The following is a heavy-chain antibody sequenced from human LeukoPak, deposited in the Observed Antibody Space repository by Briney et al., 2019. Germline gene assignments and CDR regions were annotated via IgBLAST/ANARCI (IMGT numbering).Heavy chain of an antibody. J-gene: IGHJ4*02. Sequence: PSETLSLNCAVYGVSFSGYYWSWLRQPPGKGREWFGEINHSGSTNYNPSLKSRVTISVDTSKNQFSLKLSSVTAADTAVYYCARGLTVRWYLSPVFDYWGQGTLVTVSS. D-gene: IGHD4-23*01. CDR2: INHSGST. CDR1: GVSFSGYY. V-gene: IGHV4-34*01. CDR3: ARGLTVRWYLSPVFDY.